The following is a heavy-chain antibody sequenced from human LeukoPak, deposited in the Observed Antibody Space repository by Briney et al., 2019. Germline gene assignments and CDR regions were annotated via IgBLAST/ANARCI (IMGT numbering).Heavy chain of an antibody. D-gene: IGHD5-12*01. CDR1: GGSISSYY. V-gene: IGHV4-4*07. CDR2: IYTSGST. Sequence: PSETLSLTCTVSGGSISSYYWSWIRQPAGKGLEWIGRIYTSGSTSYNPSLKSRVTMSVDTSKNQFSLKLSSVTAADTAVYYCARDLAGPRGYSGYETEYYFDYWGQGTLVTVSS. J-gene: IGHJ4*02. CDR3: ARDLAGPRGYSGYETEYYFDY.